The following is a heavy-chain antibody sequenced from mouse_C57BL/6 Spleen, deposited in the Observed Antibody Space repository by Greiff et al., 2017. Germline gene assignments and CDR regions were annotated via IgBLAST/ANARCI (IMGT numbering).Heavy chain of an antibody. CDR2: IYPGDGDT. J-gene: IGHJ2*01. CDR1: GYAFSSSW. CDR3: AREGNYYGRPLDY. V-gene: IGHV1-82*01. Sequence: VQLQQSGPELVKPGASVKISCKASGYAFSSSWMNWVKQRPGKGLEWIGRIYPGDGDTNYNGKFKGKATLTADKSSSTAYMQLSSLTSEDSAVYFCAREGNYYGRPLDYWGQGTTLTVSS. D-gene: IGHD1-1*01.